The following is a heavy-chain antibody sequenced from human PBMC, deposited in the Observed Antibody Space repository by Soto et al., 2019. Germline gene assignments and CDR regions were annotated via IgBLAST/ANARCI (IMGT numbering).Heavy chain of an antibody. CDR2: ISGSGGST. V-gene: IGHV3-23*01. J-gene: IGHJ4*02. CDR1: GFTFSSYA. Sequence: GGSLRLSCAASGFTFSSYAMSWVRQAPGKGLEWVSDISGSGGSTYYADSVKGRFTISIDNSKNTLYLQMNSLRAEETAVYDCAKGPYGLGYWGQGTLVTVSS. CDR3: AKGPYGLGY. D-gene: IGHD3-16*01.